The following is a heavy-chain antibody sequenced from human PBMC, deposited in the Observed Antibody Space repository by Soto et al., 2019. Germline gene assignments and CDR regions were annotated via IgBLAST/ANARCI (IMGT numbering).Heavy chain of an antibody. V-gene: IGHV1-8*01. CDR3: AGGKRITMVRGPRGYYFDY. Sequence: ASVKVSCKASGYTFTSYDINWVRQATGQGLEWMRWMNPNSGNTGYAQKFQGRVTMTRNTSISTAYMELSSLRSEDTAVYYCAGGKRITMVRGPRGYYFDYWGQGTLVTVSS. J-gene: IGHJ4*02. CDR1: GYTFTSYD. CDR2: MNPNSGNT. D-gene: IGHD3-10*01.